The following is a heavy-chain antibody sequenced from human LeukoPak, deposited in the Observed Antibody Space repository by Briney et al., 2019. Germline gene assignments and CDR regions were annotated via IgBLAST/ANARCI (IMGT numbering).Heavy chain of an antibody. D-gene: IGHD3-10*01. CDR2: ISYDGSNK. V-gene: IGHV3-30-3*01. Sequence: GRSLRLSCAASGFTFSSYAMHWVRQAPGKGLEWVAVISYDGSNKYYADSVKGRFTISRDNSKNTLYLQMNSLRAEDTAVYYCASWPKGKYGYIDYWGQGTLVTVSS. CDR3: ASWPKGKYGYIDY. CDR1: GFTFSSYA. J-gene: IGHJ4*02.